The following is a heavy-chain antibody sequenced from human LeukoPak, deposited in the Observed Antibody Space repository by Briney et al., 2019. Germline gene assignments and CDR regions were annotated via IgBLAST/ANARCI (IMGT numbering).Heavy chain of an antibody. Sequence: GGSLRLSCAASGFTFSHAWMTWVRQAPGKGLKWVGRIKSKTDGGTTDYAAPVKGRFTISRDDSKNTLDLQMNSLNTDDTATYYCTLGPGYCTGGTCSLLRLALDVWGQGTTVTVSS. CDR1: GFTFSHAW. J-gene: IGHJ6*02. D-gene: IGHD2-15*01. CDR2: IKSKTDGGTT. CDR3: TLGPGYCTGGTCSLLRLALDV. V-gene: IGHV3-15*01.